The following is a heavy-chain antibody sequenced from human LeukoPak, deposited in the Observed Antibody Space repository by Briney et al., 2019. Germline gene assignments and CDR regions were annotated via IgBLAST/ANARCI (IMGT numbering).Heavy chain of an antibody. J-gene: IGHJ4*02. V-gene: IGHV1-69*04. D-gene: IGHD3-22*01. Sequence: SVKVSCKASGDTFNNYAINWVRQAPGQGLEWVGRIIPILGLAKYAQRFQDRFTITSDKSTSTVYMEVRSLRSGDTAMYYCARTAGYESSDGNPSIDFDFWGQGTLVTVSS. CDR2: IIPILGLA. CDR1: GDTFNNYA. CDR3: ARTAGYESSDGNPSIDFDF.